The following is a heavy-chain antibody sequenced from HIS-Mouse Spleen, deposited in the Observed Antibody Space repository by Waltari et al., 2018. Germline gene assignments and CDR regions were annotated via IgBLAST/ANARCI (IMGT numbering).Heavy chain of an antibody. V-gene: IGHV4-39*07. CDR3: AREIPYSSSWYDWYFDL. Sequence: QLQLQESGPGLVKPSETLSLTCTVSGGSISSSSYYWGWIRQPPGKGLVWIGSIEYSGSTYYNPSRKSRVTISVDTSKNQFSLKLSSVTGADTAVYYCAREIPYSSSWYDWYFDLWGRGTLVTVSS. CDR2: IEYSGST. D-gene: IGHD6-13*01. J-gene: IGHJ2*01. CDR1: GGSISSSSYY.